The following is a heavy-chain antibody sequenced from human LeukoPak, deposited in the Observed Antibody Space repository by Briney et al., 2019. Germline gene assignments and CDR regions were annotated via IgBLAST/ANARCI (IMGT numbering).Heavy chain of an antibody. D-gene: IGHD1-26*01. CDR3: ARAPTSYYYFDY. V-gene: IGHV3-33*01. Sequence: GGSPRLSCAASGFTFSSYGMHWVRRAPGKGLEWVAVIWYDGSNKYYADSVKGRFTISRDNSKNTLYLQMNSLRAEDTAVYYCARAPTSYYYFDYWGQGTLVTVSS. CDR2: IWYDGSNK. CDR1: GFTFSSYG. J-gene: IGHJ4*02.